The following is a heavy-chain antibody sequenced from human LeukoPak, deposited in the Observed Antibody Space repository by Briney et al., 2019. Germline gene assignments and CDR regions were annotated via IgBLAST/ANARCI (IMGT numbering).Heavy chain of an antibody. CDR2: IGGDGRRK. D-gene: IGHD3-3*01. V-gene: IGHV3-7*01. Sequence: GGSLRLSCVASGLTFSSQWMTWVRQAPGKGLEWLANIGGDGRRKFYEDSVKGRFTISRDSAKNSLYLQMNSLRAEDTAVYYCARDLDFWSGYYSATFDYWGQGTLVTVSS. CDR3: ARDLDFWSGYYSATFDY. J-gene: IGHJ4*02. CDR1: GLTFSSQW.